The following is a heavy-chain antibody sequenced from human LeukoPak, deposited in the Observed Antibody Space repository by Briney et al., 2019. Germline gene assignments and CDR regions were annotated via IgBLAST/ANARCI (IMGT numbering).Heavy chain of an antibody. J-gene: IGHJ6*03. Sequence: PGGSLRLSCAASGFIVISSYMNWVRQAPGKGLEWVSVIYSGGHTYYTGSVKGRFTIPRDNSNNTLYLYMNSLRPDDPAVYYCARSTRDGYNHYHYYYMAVWGKGTTVTVSS. CDR2: IYSGGHT. V-gene: IGHV3-53*01. D-gene: IGHD5-24*01. CDR1: GFIVISSY. CDR3: ARSTRDGYNHYHYYYMAV.